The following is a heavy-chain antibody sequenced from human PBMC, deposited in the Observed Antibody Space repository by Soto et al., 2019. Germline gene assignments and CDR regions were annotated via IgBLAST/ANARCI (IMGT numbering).Heavy chain of an antibody. CDR2: IKSKTDGGTT. CDR1: GFTFSNAW. V-gene: IGHV3-15*07. CDR3: TTQIRFLEWLFSPDYYYGMDV. D-gene: IGHD3-3*01. J-gene: IGHJ6*02. Sequence: PGGSLRLSCAASGFTFSNAWMNWVRQAPGKGLEWVGRIKSKTDGGTTDYAAPVKGRFTISRDDSKNTLYLQMNSLKTEDTAVYYCTTQIRFLEWLFSPDYYYGMDVWGQGTTVTVSS.